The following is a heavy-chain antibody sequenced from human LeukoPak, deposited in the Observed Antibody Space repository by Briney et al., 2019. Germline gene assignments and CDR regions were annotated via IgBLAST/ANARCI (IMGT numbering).Heavy chain of an antibody. CDR1: GGSISSSSYY. J-gene: IGHJ4*02. CDR3: ARLPRLVVIAIKGYYFDY. CDR2: IYYSRNT. V-gene: IGHV4-39*01. D-gene: IGHD2-21*01. Sequence: SETLSLTCTVSGGSISSSSYYWGWIRQPPGKGLEWIGSIYYSRNTYYNPSLKSRVTISVDTSKNQFSLKLSSVTATDTAVYYCARLPRLVVIAIKGYYFDYWGQGTLVTVSS.